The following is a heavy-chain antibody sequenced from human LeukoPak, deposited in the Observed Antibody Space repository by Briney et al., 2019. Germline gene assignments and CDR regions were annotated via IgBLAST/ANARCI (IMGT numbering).Heavy chain of an antibody. CDR1: GFTFSSYS. D-gene: IGHD1-20*01. J-gene: IGHJ6*02. V-gene: IGHV3-30-3*01. CDR3: ARDLTPYNWNDVQVRDYYYGMDV. CDR2: ISYDGSNK. Sequence: PGGSLRLSCAASGFTFSSYSMHWVRQAPGKGLEWVAIISYDGSNKYYADSVKGRFTISGDNSKNTLYLQMNSLRAEDTAVYYCARDLTPYNWNDVQVRDYYYGMDVWGQGTTVTVSS.